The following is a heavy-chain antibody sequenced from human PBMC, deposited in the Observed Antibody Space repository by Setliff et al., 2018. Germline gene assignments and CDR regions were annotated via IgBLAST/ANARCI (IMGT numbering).Heavy chain of an antibody. CDR1: GYTFTSFD. V-gene: IGHV1-8*01. Sequence: ASVKVSCKTSGYTFTSFDINWVRQASGQGLEWVGWVNPNTGNAAYAQRFQGRITMTRNISISTVYMELRSLRSDDSAKYFCARNNYGGRWRTMDVWGTGTTVTVSS. CDR2: VNPNTGNA. D-gene: IGHD5-18*01. J-gene: IGHJ6*03. CDR3: ARNNYGGRWRTMDV.